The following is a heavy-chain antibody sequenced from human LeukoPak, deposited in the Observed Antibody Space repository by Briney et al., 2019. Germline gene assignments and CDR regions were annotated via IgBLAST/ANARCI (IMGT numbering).Heavy chain of an antibody. CDR3: AKHTRRTISGVLILPVNYYFAY. CDR2: VSDNGGST. Sequence: GGSLRLSCAASGVTLSRYAMSWVRQAPGKGLEWVSTVSDNGGSTYYADSVKGRFTISRDSSKNTVFLQMSRLRAEDTAVYYCAKHTRRTISGVLILPVNYYFAYWGQGTLVTVSS. CDR1: GVTLSRYA. D-gene: IGHD3-3*01. V-gene: IGHV3-23*01. J-gene: IGHJ4*02.